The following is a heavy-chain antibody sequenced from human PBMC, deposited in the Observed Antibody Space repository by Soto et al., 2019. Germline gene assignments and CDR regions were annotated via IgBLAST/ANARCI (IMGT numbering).Heavy chain of an antibody. CDR2: INHSGST. V-gene: IGHV4-34*01. CDR3: ARQYCSGGSCYSRYAFDI. CDR1: GGSFSGYY. Sequence: QVQLQQWGAGLLKPSETLSLTCAVYGGSFSGYYWRWIRQPPGKGLEWIGEINHSGSTNYNPSLKSRVTISVDTSKNQFSLKLSSVTAADTAVYYCARQYCSGGSCYSRYAFDIWGQGTMVTVSS. D-gene: IGHD2-15*01. J-gene: IGHJ3*02.